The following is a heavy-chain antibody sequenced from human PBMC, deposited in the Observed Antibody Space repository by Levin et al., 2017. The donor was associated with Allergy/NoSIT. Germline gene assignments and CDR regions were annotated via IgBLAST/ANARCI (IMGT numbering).Heavy chain of an antibody. J-gene: IGHJ5*02. Sequence: GGSLRLSCEASGFSFSRDWMTWVRQAPGKGLEWVANIKEDGSDTYYVDSVRGRFTISRDNAKNSMYLQMNSLRVEDTAVYFCARDVGVSWGQGTLVTASS. V-gene: IGHV3-7*01. CDR3: ARDVGVS. D-gene: IGHD2-8*01. CDR1: GFSFSRDW. CDR2: IKEDGSDT.